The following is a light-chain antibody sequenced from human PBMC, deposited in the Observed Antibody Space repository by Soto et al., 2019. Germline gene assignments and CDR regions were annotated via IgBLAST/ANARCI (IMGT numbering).Light chain of an antibody. Sequence: DIQLTQSPSFLSASEGDRVTITCRASQGISTYLAWYQQKPGKAPNLLIYVASTLQSGVPSRFSGSGSGTEFTLTISSLQPEHLATYYCQQLFGFPPTFGQGTRLEIK. J-gene: IGKJ5*01. V-gene: IGKV1-9*01. CDR3: QQLFGFPPT. CDR1: QGISTY. CDR2: VAS.